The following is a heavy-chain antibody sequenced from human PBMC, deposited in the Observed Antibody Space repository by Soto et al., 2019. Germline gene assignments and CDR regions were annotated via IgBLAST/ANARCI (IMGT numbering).Heavy chain of an antibody. CDR2: ISNDGNTR. CDR1: GFTFTNYA. V-gene: IGHV3-30*04. D-gene: IGHD5-12*01. CDR3: AASRTSASGSSIAY. J-gene: IGHJ4*02. Sequence: GGSLRLSCAASGFTFTNYAMHWVRQAPGKGLEWVAVISNDGNTRYYAESVKGRFSISRDNLNNTLYVQVNTLKNEDTAVYYWAASRTSASGSSIAYWGQGTLVTVSS.